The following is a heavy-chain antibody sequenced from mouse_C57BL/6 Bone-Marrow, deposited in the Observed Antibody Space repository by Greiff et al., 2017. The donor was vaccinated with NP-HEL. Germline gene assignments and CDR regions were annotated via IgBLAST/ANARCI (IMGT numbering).Heavy chain of an antibody. Sequence: QVHVKQPGAELVRPGSSVKLSCKASGYTFTSYWMDWVKQRPGQGLEWIGNIYPSDSETHYNQKFKDKATLTVDKSSSTAYMQLSSLTSEDSAVYYCARRGYGNYFYAMDYWGQGTSVTVSS. D-gene: IGHD2-10*02. CDR3: ARRGYGNYFYAMDY. CDR1: GYTFTSYW. CDR2: IYPSDSET. V-gene: IGHV1-61*01. J-gene: IGHJ4*01.